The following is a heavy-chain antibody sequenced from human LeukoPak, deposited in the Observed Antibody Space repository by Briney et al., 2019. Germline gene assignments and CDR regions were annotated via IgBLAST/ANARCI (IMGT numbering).Heavy chain of an antibody. V-gene: IGHV1-8*01. CDR2: MNPNSGNT. CDR3: ARTYYDYVWGSSLFDY. D-gene: IGHD3-16*01. Sequence: GASVKVSCKASGYTFTSYDINWVRQATGQGLEWMGWMNPNSGNTGYAQKFQGRVTMTRNTSISTAYMELSSLRSEDTAVYYCARTYYDYVWGSSLFDYWGQATLVTLSS. J-gene: IGHJ4*02. CDR1: GYTFTSYD.